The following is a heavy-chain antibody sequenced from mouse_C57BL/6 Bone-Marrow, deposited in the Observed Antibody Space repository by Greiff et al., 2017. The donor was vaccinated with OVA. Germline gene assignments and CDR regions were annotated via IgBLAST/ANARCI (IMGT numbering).Heavy chain of an antibody. CDR2: INYDGSST. D-gene: IGHD1-1*01. J-gene: IGHJ2*01. CDR1: GFTFSDYY. V-gene: IGHV5-16*01. Sequence: DVQLVESEGGLVQPGSSMKLSCTASGFTFSDYYMAWVRQVPEKGLEWVANINYDGSSTYYLDSLKSRFIISRDNAKNILYLQMSSLKSEDTATYYCARGLYGSSLDYWGQGTTLTVSS. CDR3: ARGLYGSSLDY.